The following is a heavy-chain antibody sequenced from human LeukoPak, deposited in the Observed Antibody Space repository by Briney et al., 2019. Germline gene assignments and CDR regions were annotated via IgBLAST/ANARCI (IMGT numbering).Heavy chain of an antibody. J-gene: IGHJ3*02. D-gene: IGHD3-16*01. CDR3: ARDRITRDAFDI. Sequence: SVKVSCTASGGTFSSYAISWVRQAPGQGLEWMGGIIPIFGTANYAQKFQGRVTITTDESTSTAYMELSSLRSEDTAVYYCARDRITRDAFDIWGQGTMVTVSS. V-gene: IGHV1-69*05. CDR2: IIPIFGTA. CDR1: GGTFSSYA.